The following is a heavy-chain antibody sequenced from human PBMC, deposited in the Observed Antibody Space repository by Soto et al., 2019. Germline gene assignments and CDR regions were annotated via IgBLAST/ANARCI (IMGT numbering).Heavy chain of an antibody. CDR3: AASLHTGSFDAFDI. J-gene: IGHJ3*02. V-gene: IGHV1-46*01. D-gene: IGHD1-1*01. CDR1: GYTFTSYY. CDR2: INPSGGST. Sequence: ASVKVSCKASGYTFTSYYMHWVRQAPGQGLEWMGIINPSGGSTSYAQKFQGRVTITRDMSTSTAYMELSSLRSEDTAVYYCAASLHTGSFDAFDIWGQGTMVTVSS.